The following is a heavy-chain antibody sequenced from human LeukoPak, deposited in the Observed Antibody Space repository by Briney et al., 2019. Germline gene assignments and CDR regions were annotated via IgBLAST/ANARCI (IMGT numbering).Heavy chain of an antibody. CDR1: GYTFTSYG. Sequence: ASVKVSCKASGYTFTSYGISWVRQAPGQGLEWMGWISAYNGNTNYAQKLQGRVTMTTDTSTSTAYMELRSLRSDDTAVYYRAKGFYIAMVPAAHPYFDYWGQGTLVTVSS. CDR3: AKGFYIAMVPAAHPYFDY. V-gene: IGHV1-18*01. D-gene: IGHD2-2*01. CDR2: ISAYNGNT. J-gene: IGHJ4*02.